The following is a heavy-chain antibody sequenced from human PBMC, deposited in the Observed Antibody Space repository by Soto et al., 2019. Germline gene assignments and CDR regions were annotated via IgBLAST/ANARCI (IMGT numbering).Heavy chain of an antibody. D-gene: IGHD3-22*01. J-gene: IGHJ4*02. Sequence: EVQLLESGGGLVQPGGSLRLSCAASGFTFSSFAMSWVRQAPGKGLEWVSAITSRDSSTYYADSVKGRFTISRDNSKNTLYLQMNSLRVEDTAVYYCAKVSRYEDSSVDLYWGQGTLVTVSS. CDR2: ITSRDSST. V-gene: IGHV3-23*01. CDR3: AKVSRYEDSSVDLY. CDR1: GFTFSSFA.